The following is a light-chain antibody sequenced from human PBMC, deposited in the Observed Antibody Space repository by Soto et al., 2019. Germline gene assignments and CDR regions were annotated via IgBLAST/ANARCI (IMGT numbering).Light chain of an antibody. V-gene: IGKV1-39*01. CDR2: AAS. CDR1: QSLSSS. J-gene: IGKJ2*01. CDR3: QQSYSTPPNT. Sequence: DIQMTQSPSSLSASVGDRVTITCRASQSLSSSLNWYQQKPGQAPKLLIYAASSLQSGVPSRFSGSGSGTDFTLTISSLQPEDFATYYCQQSYSTPPNTFGQGTKLEIK.